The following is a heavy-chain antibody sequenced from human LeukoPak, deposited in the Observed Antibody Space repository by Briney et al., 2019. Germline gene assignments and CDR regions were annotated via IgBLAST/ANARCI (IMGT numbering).Heavy chain of an antibody. CDR2: IIPIFGTA. CDR3: ARDYHGSGSLTTFDY. V-gene: IGHV1-69*06. J-gene: IGHJ4*02. CDR1: GGTFSSYA. D-gene: IGHD3-10*01. Sequence: SVKVSCKASGGTFSSYAISWVRQAPGQGLEWMGGIIPIFGTANYAQKFQGRVTMTGDTSTSTVYMELSSLRSDDTAVYYCARDYHGSGSLTTFDYWGQGTLVTVSS.